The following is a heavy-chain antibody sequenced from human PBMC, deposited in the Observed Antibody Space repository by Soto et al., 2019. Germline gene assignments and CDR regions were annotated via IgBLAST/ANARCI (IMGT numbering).Heavy chain of an antibody. J-gene: IGHJ4*02. D-gene: IGHD5-18*01. CDR2: IYWDDDK. V-gene: IGHV2-5*02. CDR1: GFSLSFSGVA. Sequence: QITLKESGPPLLKPTQTLTLTCTFSGFSLSFSGVAVGWIRQSPGKALEWLALIYWDDDKRYSPSLKDRLTITQDTSKKQVVLTMTNVDPVDTATYFCAHRRRDTAMPYFDYWGQGTLVTVSS. CDR3: AHRRRDTAMPYFDY.